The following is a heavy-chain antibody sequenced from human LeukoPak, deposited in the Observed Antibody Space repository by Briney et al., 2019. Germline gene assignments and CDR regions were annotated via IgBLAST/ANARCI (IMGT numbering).Heavy chain of an antibody. Sequence: AGGSLRLSCVASGFTFSFYTMNWVRQAPGQGLEWVSSISSYSHYLYHADSVKGRFTISRDNAKNSVYLEMNSLRAEDTAVYFCARDLRPDVPTAPTPDSWGQGTLVTVSS. J-gene: IGHJ5*02. CDR2: ISSYSHYL. CDR1: GFTFSFYT. D-gene: IGHD2-21*02. V-gene: IGHV3-21*06. CDR3: ARDLRPDVPTAPTPDS.